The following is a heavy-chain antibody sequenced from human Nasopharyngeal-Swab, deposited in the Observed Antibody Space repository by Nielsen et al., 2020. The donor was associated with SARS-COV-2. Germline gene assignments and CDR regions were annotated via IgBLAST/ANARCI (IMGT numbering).Heavy chain of an antibody. CDR3: ASPYGSGSYYSY. CDR2: ISGRGGIT. V-gene: IGHV3-23*01. Sequence: VRQAPGKGLEWVSAISGRGGITYYADSVKGRFTISRDNSKNTLYLQMNSLRAEDTAVYYCASPYGSGSYYSYWGQGTLVTVSS. J-gene: IGHJ4*02. D-gene: IGHD3-10*01.